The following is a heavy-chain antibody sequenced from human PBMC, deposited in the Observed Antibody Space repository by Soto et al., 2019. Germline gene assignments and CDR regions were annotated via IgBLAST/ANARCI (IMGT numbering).Heavy chain of an antibody. CDR1: GLTLSDYY. V-gene: IGHV3-11*01. CDR2: ISSNTKMI. CDR3: AGSGPIPAYDSSGYRKYGFSV. J-gene: IGHJ3*01. Sequence: LRLSCVASGLTLSDYYMTWIRQAPGRGLEWVAYISSNTKMIFYPDSVKGRFTISRDNAKNALFLEMSGLRVEDTATYYCAGSGPIPAYDSSGYRKYGFSVWGQGTKVTVSS. D-gene: IGHD3-22*01.